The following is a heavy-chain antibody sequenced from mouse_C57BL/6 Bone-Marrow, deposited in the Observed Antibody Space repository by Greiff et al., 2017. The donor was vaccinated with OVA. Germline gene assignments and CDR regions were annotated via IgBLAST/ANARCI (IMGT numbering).Heavy chain of an antibody. CDR3: ARNAGDYAMDY. CDR1: GFSLTSYG. V-gene: IGHV2-6*01. CDR2: IWGVGST. J-gene: IGHJ4*01. Sequence: VKLVESGPGLVAPSQSLSITCTVSGFSLTSYGIDWVRQSPGKGLEWLGVIWGVGSTNYNSALKSRLSISKDNSKSQVFLKMNSLQTDDTAMYYCARNAGDYAMDYWGQGTSVTVSS.